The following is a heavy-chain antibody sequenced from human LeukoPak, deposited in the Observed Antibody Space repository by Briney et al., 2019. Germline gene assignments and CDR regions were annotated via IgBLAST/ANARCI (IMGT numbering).Heavy chain of an antibody. Sequence: PGGSLRLSCTGYGFTFGDYAMSWVRQAPGKGLEWVGFIRSKAYGGTTEYAASVKGRFSISRDDSKSIAYLQMNSLKTEDTAVYYCTTPHDISTEQDALDIWGQGTMVTVSS. CDR1: GFTFGDYA. CDR2: IRSKAYGGTT. J-gene: IGHJ3*02. CDR3: TTPHDISTEQDALDI. V-gene: IGHV3-49*04. D-gene: IGHD3-9*01.